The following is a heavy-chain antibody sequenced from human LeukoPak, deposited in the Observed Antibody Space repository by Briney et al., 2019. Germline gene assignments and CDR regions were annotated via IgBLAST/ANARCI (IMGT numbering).Heavy chain of an antibody. CDR1: GYTFTSYG. CDR3: ARVGIEIGSGCFLDY. CDR2: ISAYNGNT. V-gene: IGHV1-18*01. D-gene: IGHD3-22*01. Sequence: ASVKVSCKASGYTFTSYGISWVRQAPGQGLEWMGWISAYNGNTNYAQKLQGRVTMTTDTSTSTAYMELRSLRSDDTAVYYCARVGIEIGSGCFLDYWGQGTLVTVSS. J-gene: IGHJ4*02.